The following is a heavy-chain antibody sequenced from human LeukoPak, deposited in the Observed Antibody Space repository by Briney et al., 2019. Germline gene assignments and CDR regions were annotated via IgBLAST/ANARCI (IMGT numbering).Heavy chain of an antibody. CDR1: GFTFNNYA. Sequence: GGSLRLSCAASGFTFNNYAMIWVRQAPGKGLEWVSAIGGSGSTAYYADSVKGRFTISRDNSKNTLYLQMNSLRAEDTAVYYCARGGSYLSAFDIWGQGTMVTVSS. V-gene: IGHV3-23*01. CDR3: ARGGSYLSAFDI. CDR2: IGGSGSTA. J-gene: IGHJ3*02. D-gene: IGHD1-26*01.